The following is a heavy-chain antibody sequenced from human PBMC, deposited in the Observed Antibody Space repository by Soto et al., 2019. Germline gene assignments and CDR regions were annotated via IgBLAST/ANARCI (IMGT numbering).Heavy chain of an antibody. Sequence: SETLSLTCTVSGGSISSYYWSWIRQPPGKGLEWIGYIYYSGSTNYNPSLKSRVTISVDTSKNQFSLKLSSVTAADTAVYYCARDRGQAYRGGDCYSPGMDVWGQGTTVTVSS. CDR3: ARDRGQAYRGGDCYSPGMDV. CDR1: GGSISSYY. D-gene: IGHD2-21*02. CDR2: IYYSGST. J-gene: IGHJ6*02. V-gene: IGHV4-59*01.